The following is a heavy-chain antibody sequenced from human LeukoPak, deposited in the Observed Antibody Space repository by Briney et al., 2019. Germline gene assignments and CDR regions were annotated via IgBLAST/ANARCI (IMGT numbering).Heavy chain of an antibody. CDR1: GFTFSSYA. J-gene: IGHJ4*02. CDR2: ISGSVGDT. V-gene: IGHV3-23*01. Sequence: GGSLRLSCAASGFTFSSYAMNWVRQAPGKGLEWVSVISGSVGDTYYTDSVKGRFTISRDNSKNTLYLQMKSLRAEDTAVYYCAKGFTAAPGNVFHFGYWGQGTLVTVSS. D-gene: IGHD6-13*01. CDR3: AKGFTAAPGNVFHFGY.